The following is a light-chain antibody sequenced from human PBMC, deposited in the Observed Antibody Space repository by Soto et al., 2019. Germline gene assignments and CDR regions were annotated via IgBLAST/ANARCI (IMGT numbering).Light chain of an antibody. CDR2: LSS. CDR3: QQYYNTPTT. CDR1: QSVLYTSNSRNY. J-gene: IGKJ2*01. Sequence: DIVMTQSPDSLAVSLGERATIDCKSSQSVLYTSNSRNYLAWDQQSPGQPPKLLIYLSSTRESGVPDRFSGSGSGTHFTLTISSLQAEDFAVYYCQQYYNTPTTFGQGTKLEIK. V-gene: IGKV4-1*01.